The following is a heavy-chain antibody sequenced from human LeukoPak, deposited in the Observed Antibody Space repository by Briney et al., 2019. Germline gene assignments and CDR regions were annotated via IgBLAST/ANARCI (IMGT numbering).Heavy chain of an antibody. J-gene: IGHJ4*02. D-gene: IGHD3-22*01. V-gene: IGHV4-31*03. CDR2: IYYSGST. CDR1: GGSISSSSYY. CDR3: ARETDSSGYYY. Sequence: SETLSLTCTVSGGSISSSSYYWGWIRQPPGKGLEWIGYIYYSGSTYYNPSLKSRVTISVDTSKNQFSLKLSSVTAADTAVYYCARETDSSGYYYWGQGTLVTVSS.